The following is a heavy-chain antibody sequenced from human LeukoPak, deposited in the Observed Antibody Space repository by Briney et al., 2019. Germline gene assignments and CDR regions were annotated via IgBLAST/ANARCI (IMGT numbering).Heavy chain of an antibody. V-gene: IGHV4-59*01. J-gene: IGHJ6*02. Sequence: SETLSLTCTVSGGSISTYYGNWIRQAPGKGLEWIGYIYYSGSTNYNPSLKSRVAMSVDTSRNQFSLKLSSVTASDTAVYYCARGEMATKPWGGYYYYGMDVWGQGTTVTVSS. D-gene: IGHD5-24*01. CDR3: ARGEMATKPWGGYYYYGMDV. CDR1: GGSISTYY. CDR2: IYYSGST.